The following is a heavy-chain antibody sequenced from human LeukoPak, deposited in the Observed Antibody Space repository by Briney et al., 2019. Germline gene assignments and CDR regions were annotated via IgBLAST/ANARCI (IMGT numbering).Heavy chain of an antibody. CDR1: GFTFSSYV. CDR2: ISGSGGST. V-gene: IGHV3-23*01. D-gene: IGHD5-18*01. Sequence: PGGSLRLSCAASGFTFSSYVMSWVRQAPGKGLEWVSAISGSGGSTYYADSVKGRFAISRDNSKNTLYLQMNSLRAEDTAVYYCAKDRQYSYARSWGLDYWGQGTLVTVSS. J-gene: IGHJ4*02. CDR3: AKDRQYSYARSWGLDY.